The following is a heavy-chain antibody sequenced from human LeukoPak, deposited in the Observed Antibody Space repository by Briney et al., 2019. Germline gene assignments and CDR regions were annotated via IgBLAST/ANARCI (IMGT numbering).Heavy chain of an antibody. V-gene: IGHV4-59*01. CDR2: TYFGVAN. CDR3: ARDSGSGYYYCMDV. Sequence: PSETLSLTCTVSSGSISSIYWSWIRPPQGKGRGWIGYTYFGVANNSNPSLKSRVPVSVDAPKNQFPLKLSSVTAADAAVYYCARDSGSGYYYCMDVWGKGTTVTVSS. CDR1: SGSISSIY. D-gene: IGHD3-10*01. J-gene: IGHJ6*04.